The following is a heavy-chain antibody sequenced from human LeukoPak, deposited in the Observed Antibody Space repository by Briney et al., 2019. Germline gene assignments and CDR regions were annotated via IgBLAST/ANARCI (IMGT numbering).Heavy chain of an antibody. Sequence: GGSLRLSCAASGFTLSRYWMSWVRQAPGKGLEWVSTISGSRGGTYYAGSVKGRFTISRDNAKSTLYLQMNSLRAEDTAVYYCARSSHGPDSWGQGTLVTVSS. CDR1: GFTLSRYW. J-gene: IGHJ4*02. D-gene: IGHD2-8*01. V-gene: IGHV3-23*01. CDR2: ISGSRGGT. CDR3: ARSSHGPDS.